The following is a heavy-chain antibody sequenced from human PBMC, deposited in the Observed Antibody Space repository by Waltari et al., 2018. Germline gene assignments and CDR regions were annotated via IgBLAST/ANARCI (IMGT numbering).Heavy chain of an antibody. D-gene: IGHD7-27*01. CDR1: GYTFTAYY. CDR3: VRKHGRDSWGCPTVDH. J-gene: IGHJ4*02. Sequence: VQLVQSGAEVKQPGASVKVSCKAYGYTFTAYYLHWVRQAPGQGLEWMGRINPDTGATDHSQKFRGRIILTRDLSTNTVYLEMSNLKVVETAISFCVRKHGRDSWGCPTVDHWGLGTLVTVSS. CDR2: INPDTGAT. V-gene: IGHV1-2*02.